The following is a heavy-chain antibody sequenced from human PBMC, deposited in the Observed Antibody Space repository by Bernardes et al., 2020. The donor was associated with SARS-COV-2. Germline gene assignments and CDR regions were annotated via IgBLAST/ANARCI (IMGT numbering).Heavy chain of an antibody. CDR2: IYRGGNT. J-gene: IGHJ4*02. D-gene: IGHD6-19*01. V-gene: IGHV3-66*02. CDR3: ARRRAGGWDLDY. CDR1: GFTVRDSY. Sequence: VGALILSCAASGFTVRDSYMTWVRQAPGTGLEWVSVIYRGGNTYYADSVRGRFTISRDSSKNTLYLQMNSLRPEDTDVYYCARRRAGGWDLDYWGQGTLVTGSS.